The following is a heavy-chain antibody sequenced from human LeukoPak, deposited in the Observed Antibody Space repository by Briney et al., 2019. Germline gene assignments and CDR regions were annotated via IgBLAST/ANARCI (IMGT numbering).Heavy chain of an antibody. CDR3: AKDMGIEVNYFDY. J-gene: IGHJ4*02. CDR2: ISYDGSNK. Sequence: GGSLRLSCAASGFTFSSYGMHWVRQAPGKGLEWVAVISYDGSNKYYADFVKGRFTISRDNSKNTLYLQMNSLRAEDTAVYYCAKDMGIEVNYFDYWGQGTLVPVSS. D-gene: IGHD6-19*01. V-gene: IGHV3-30*18. CDR1: GFTFSSYG.